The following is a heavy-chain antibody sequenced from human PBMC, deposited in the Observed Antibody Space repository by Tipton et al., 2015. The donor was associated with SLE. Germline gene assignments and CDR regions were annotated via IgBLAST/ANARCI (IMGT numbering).Heavy chain of an antibody. Sequence: TLSLTCAVYGGSFSGFYWTWIRQPPGKGLEWIGYIYYSGSTNYNPSLKCRVTISVDTSKNQFSLKLSSVTAADTAVYYCARDLSRGSFDYWGQGTLVTVSS. J-gene: IGHJ4*02. CDR2: IYYSGST. CDR3: ARDLSRGSFDY. D-gene: IGHD1-26*01. V-gene: IGHV4-59*01. CDR1: GGSFSGFY.